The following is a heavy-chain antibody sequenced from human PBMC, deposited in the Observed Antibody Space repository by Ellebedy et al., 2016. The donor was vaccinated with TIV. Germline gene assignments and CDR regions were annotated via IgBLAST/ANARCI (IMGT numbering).Heavy chain of an antibody. D-gene: IGHD3-10*01. CDR1: GLTVSDNY. V-gene: IGHV3-66*01. J-gene: IGHJ4*02. Sequence: GESLKIPCAASGLTVSDNYINWVRQAPGKGLECVAAFYRGGSTYYADSVKGRFMISRDNSKNTVYLQMDSLRAEDTAVNYCAKRASETMVRGSDYWGQGTLVTVSS. CDR2: FYRGGST. CDR3: AKRASETMVRGSDY.